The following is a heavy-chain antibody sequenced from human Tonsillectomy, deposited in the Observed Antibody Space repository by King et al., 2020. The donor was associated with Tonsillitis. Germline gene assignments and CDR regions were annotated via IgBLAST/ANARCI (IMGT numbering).Heavy chain of an antibody. D-gene: IGHD6-13*01. V-gene: IGHV1-18*01. CDR3: ARVPTPGYSSSWYGY. CDR1: GYTISSSG. J-gene: IGHJ4*02. Sequence: QLQLVQSGAEVKKPGASVKVSCKASGYTISSSGFSWVRQAPGQGLEWMGWVSAHNGNTNYAQKFQGRVTMTTDTSTSTAYMELRSLRIDDTAVYYCARVPTPGYSSSWYGYWGQGTLVIVSS. CDR2: VSAHNGNT.